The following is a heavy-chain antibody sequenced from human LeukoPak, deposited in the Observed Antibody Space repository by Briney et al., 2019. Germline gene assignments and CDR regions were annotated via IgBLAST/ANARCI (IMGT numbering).Heavy chain of an antibody. V-gene: IGHV4-39*01. Sequence: PSETLSLTCTVSGGSISSSSYYWGWIRQPPGKGLEWIGSIYYSGSTYYNPSLKSRVTISVDTSKNQFSLKQSSVTAADTAVYYCARHASSGYSYGYGVRNFDYWGQGTLVTVSS. CDR3: ARHASSGYSYGYGVRNFDY. J-gene: IGHJ4*02. CDR2: IYYSGST. CDR1: GGSISSSSYY. D-gene: IGHD5-18*01.